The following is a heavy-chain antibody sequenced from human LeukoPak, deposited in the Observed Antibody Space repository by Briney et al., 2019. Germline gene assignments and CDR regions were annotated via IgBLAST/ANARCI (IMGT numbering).Heavy chain of an antibody. CDR3: ARTGPLYSTLSKDNKYWFGP. D-gene: IGHD6-6*01. V-gene: IGHV5-51*01. CDR2: IYPGDSDT. CDR1: GYSFTSYW. J-gene: IGHJ5*02. Sequence: GESLKISCQGFGYSFTSYWIGWVRQMPGKGLEWMGIIYPGDSDTRYSPSFQGQVIISADKSINTAYLQWSSLKASDTAMYYCARTGPLYSTLSKDNKYWFGPWGQGTLVTVSS.